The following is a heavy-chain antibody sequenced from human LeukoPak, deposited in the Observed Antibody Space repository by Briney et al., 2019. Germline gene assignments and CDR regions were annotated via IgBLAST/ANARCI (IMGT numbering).Heavy chain of an antibody. CDR2: ISSSSSYI. Sequence: GGSLRLSCAASGFTFSSYSMNWVRQAPGKGLEWVSSISSSSSYIYYADSVKGRFTISRDNAKNSLYLQMNSLRAEDTAVYYCVRGRREHKEVSWFDPWGQGTLVTVSS. D-gene: IGHD1-26*01. J-gene: IGHJ5*02. CDR3: VRGRREHKEVSWFDP. CDR1: GFTFSSYS. V-gene: IGHV3-21*01.